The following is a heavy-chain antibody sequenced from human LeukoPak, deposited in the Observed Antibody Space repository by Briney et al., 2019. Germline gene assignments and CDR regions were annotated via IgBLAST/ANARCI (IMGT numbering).Heavy chain of an antibody. CDR1: GYTFTSYD. CDR2: MNPNSGNT. J-gene: IGHJ4*02. Sequence: GASVKVSCKASGYTFTSYDINWVRQATGQGLEWMGWMNPNSGNTGYAQKFQGRVTMTRNTSISTAYMGLSSLRSEDTAVYYCARGRSYGDAPGGDYWGQGTLVTVSS. V-gene: IGHV1-8*01. CDR3: ARGRSYGDAPGGDY. D-gene: IGHD4-17*01.